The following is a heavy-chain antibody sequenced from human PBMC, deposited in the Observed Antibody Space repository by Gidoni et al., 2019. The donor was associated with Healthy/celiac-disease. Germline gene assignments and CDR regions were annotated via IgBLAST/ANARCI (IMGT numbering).Heavy chain of an antibody. J-gene: IGHJ6*02. D-gene: IGHD6-19*01. CDR3: ARDKVVAVAGSRRPHGMDV. V-gene: IGHV3-33*01. CDR2: IWYDGSNK. CDR1: GFTFSSYG. Sequence: QVQLVASGGGVVPPGRSLRLSCAASGFTFSSYGIHWVRQAPGKGLEWVAVIWYDGSNKDYADAVKGRFTISRDNSKNTLYLQMDSLRAEDTAVYYCARDKVVAVAGSRRPHGMDVWGQGTTVTVSS.